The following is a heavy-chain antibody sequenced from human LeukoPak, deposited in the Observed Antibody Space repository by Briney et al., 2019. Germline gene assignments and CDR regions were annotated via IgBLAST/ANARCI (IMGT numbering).Heavy chain of an antibody. CDR2: IIPIFGTA. V-gene: IGHV1-69*06. D-gene: IGHD2-15*01. J-gene: IGHJ4*02. Sequence: SVKVSCKASGGTFSSYAISWVRQAPGQGIERMGGIIPIFGTANYAQKFQGRVTITADKSTSTAYMELSSLRSEDTAVYYCASIGYCSGGSCRHRDYWGQGTLVTVSS. CDR3: ASIGYCSGGSCRHRDY. CDR1: GGTFSSYA.